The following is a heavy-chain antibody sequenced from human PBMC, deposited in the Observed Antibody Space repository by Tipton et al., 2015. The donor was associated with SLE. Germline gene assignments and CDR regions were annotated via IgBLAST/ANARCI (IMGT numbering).Heavy chain of an antibody. D-gene: IGHD3-22*01. J-gene: IGHJ3*02. Sequence: SLRLSCAASGFTFSSYSMNWVRQAPGKGLEWVSSISSSSSYIYYADSVKGRFTISRDNAKNSLYLQMNSLRAEDTAVYYCARDLRSGYYQGAFDIWGQGTMVTVSS. V-gene: IGHV3-21*01. CDR2: ISSSSSYI. CDR3: ARDLRSGYYQGAFDI. CDR1: GFTFSSYS.